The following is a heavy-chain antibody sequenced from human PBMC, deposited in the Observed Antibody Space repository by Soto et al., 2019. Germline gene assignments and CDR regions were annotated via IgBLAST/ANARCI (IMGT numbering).Heavy chain of an antibody. CDR2: IKSKTDGGTT. J-gene: IGHJ5*02. Sequence: GGSLRLSCAASRFTFSNAWMSWVRQAPGKGLEWVGRIKSKTDGGTTDYAAPVKGRFTISRDDSKNTLYLQMNSLKTEDTAVYYCTTSLLWFGDHIDPWGQGTLVTVSS. V-gene: IGHV3-15*01. CDR3: TTSLLWFGDHIDP. CDR1: RFTFSNAW. D-gene: IGHD3-10*01.